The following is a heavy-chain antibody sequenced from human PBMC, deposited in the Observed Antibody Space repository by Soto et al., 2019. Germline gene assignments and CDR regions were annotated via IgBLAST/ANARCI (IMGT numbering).Heavy chain of an antibody. CDR3: ARTLTLRFLEWLDY. CDR2: IKQDGSEK. CDR1: VFTFSSYW. D-gene: IGHD3-3*01. Sequence: GWSLRLSCASSVFTFSSYWMSWVRQAPGKGLEWVANIKQDGSEKYYVDSVKGRFTISRDNAKNSLYLQMNSLRAEDTAVYYCARTLTLRFLEWLDYWGQGTLVTVSS. V-gene: IGHV3-7*03. J-gene: IGHJ4*02.